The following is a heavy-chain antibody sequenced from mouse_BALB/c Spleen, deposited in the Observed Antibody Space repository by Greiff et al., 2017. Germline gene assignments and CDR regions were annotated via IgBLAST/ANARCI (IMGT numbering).Heavy chain of an antibody. V-gene: IGHV5-9-4*01. J-gene: IGHJ3*01. CDR2: ISSGGSYT. CDR3: AREGGGNYAWFAY. D-gene: IGHD2-1*01. CDR1: GFTFSSYA. Sequence: EVQLVESGGGLVKPGGSLKLSCAASGFTFSSYAMSWVRQSPEKRLEWVAEISSGGSYTYYPDTVTGRFTISRDNAKNTLYLEMSSLRSEDTAMYYCAREGGGNYAWFAYWGQGTLVTVSA.